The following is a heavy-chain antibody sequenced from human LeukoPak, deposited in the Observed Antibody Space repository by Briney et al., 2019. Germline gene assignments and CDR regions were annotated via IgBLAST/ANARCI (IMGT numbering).Heavy chain of an antibody. J-gene: IGHJ4*02. CDR1: GGSISSYY. CDR3: TTGSQKLPFDC. D-gene: IGHD3-10*01. CDR2: IYYSGST. V-gene: IGHV4-59*08. Sequence: PSETLSLTCTVSGGSISSYYWSWIRQPPGKGLEWIGYIYYSGSTNYNPSLKSRVTISVDTSKNQFSLKLSSVTATDTAVYYCTTGSQKLPFDCWGQGTLVTVSS.